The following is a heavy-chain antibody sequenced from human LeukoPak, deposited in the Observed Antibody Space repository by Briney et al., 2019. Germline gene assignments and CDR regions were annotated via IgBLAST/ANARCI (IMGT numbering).Heavy chain of an antibody. J-gene: IGHJ4*02. D-gene: IGHD5-12*01. CDR2: IYHSGST. V-gene: IGHV4-4*02. CDR3: ARGGGYAKLLDY. CDR1: GDSISSTNW. Sequence: PSETLSLTCAVSGDSISSTNWWTWVRQPPGRGLEWIGEIYHSGSTNYNPSLKSRVTISVDKSKNQFSLKLSSVTAADTAVYYCARGGGYAKLLDYWGQGTLVTVSS.